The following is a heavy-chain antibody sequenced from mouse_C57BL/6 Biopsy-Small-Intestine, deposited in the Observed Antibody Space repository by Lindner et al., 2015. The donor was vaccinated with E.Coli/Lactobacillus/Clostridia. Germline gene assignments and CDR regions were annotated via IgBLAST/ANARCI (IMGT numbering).Heavy chain of an antibody. CDR2: INPYSGST. J-gene: IGHJ3*01. Sequence: SVKVSCKASGYTSPATMFTGCDRPLDKGLSGWMINPYSGSTNFAQNFQGTVTMTRDTSINTAYMELSRLTSDDTAVYYCARPLLGNSDAFDIWGQGTMVSVSS. D-gene: IGHD4-1*01. CDR1: GYTSPAT. CDR3: ARPLLGNSDAFDI. V-gene: IGHV1-64*01.